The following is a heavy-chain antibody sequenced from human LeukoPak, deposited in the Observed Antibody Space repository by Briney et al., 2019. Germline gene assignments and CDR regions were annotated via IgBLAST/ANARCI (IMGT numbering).Heavy chain of an antibody. CDR2: IKSDGSST. J-gene: IGHJ5*02. CDR3: AREVYYGSGNWFDR. V-gene: IGHV3-74*01. CDR1: GFTFSSYW. D-gene: IGHD3-10*01. Sequence: SGGSLRLSCSASGFTFSSYWMHWVRQVPGKGLVWVSRIKSDGSSTSYADSVKGRFTISRDNVKNMLYLHMNSLRVEDTAVYYCAREVYYGSGNWFDRWGQGTLVTVSS.